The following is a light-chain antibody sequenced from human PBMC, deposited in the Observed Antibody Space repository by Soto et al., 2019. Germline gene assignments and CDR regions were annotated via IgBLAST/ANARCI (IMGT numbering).Light chain of an antibody. CDR1: SSNIGANYD. Sequence: VLTQPPSVSGAPGQRVTISCTGSSSNIGANYDVHWYQHLPGTAPKLLIYTNSNRPSGVPDRLSGSKSGTSASLAITGLQAEDEADYYCQSYDSSLSGYVVGTGTKVTVL. CDR2: TNS. J-gene: IGLJ1*01. CDR3: QSYDSSLSGYV. V-gene: IGLV1-40*01.